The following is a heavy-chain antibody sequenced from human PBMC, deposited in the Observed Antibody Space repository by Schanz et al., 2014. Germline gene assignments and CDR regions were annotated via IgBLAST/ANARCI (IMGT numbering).Heavy chain of an antibody. J-gene: IGHJ4*02. CDR1: GFSFSDYG. CDR3: ARGRQQLGSFDY. Sequence: QVQLVESGGGMVQPGRSLRLSCAGFGFSFSDYGMHWVRQAPGRGLEWVAIIWYDGSNKYYADSVKGRFTISRDNSKNTLFLQMSSLRAEDTAVYYCARGRQQLGSFDYWGPGTLVSVSS. CDR2: IWYDGSNK. V-gene: IGHV3-33*08. D-gene: IGHD6-13*01.